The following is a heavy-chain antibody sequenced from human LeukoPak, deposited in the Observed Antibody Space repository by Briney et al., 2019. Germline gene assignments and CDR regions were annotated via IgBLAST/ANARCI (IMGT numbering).Heavy chain of an antibody. CDR1: GGTFSSYA. Sequence: SVKVSCKASGGTFSSYAISWVRQAPGQGLEWMGGIIPIFGTANYAQKFQGRVTITADESTSTAYMELSSLRSEDTAVYYCARAEVLEGVTLQENWFDPWGQGTLVTVSS. J-gene: IGHJ5*02. V-gene: IGHV1-69*13. D-gene: IGHD2-21*02. CDR2: IIPIFGTA. CDR3: ARAEVLEGVTLQENWFDP.